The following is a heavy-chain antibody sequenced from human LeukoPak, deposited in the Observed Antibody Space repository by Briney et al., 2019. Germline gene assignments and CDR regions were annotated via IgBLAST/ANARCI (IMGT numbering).Heavy chain of an antibody. CDR1: GFTFSSYG. Sequence: GRSLRLSCAASGFTFSSYGMHWVRQAPGKGLEWVAVIWYDGSNKYYADSVKGRFTNSRDNSKNTLYLQMNSLRAEDTAVYYCARSIMWILDYWGQGTLVTVSS. D-gene: IGHD5-12*01. CDR2: IWYDGSNK. CDR3: ARSIMWILDY. J-gene: IGHJ4*02. V-gene: IGHV3-33*01.